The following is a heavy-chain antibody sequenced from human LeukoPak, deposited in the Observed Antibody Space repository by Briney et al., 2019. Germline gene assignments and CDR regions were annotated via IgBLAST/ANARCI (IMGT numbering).Heavy chain of an antibody. CDR2: VGGGGDTP. CDR3: ANPSVMLPAAIYYYGMDV. CDR1: GFNFRDFA. V-gene: IGHV3-23*01. D-gene: IGHD2-2*01. J-gene: IGHJ6*02. Sequence: PGGSLRLSCAASGFNFRDFATNWVRQAPGKGLEWVSAVGGGGDTPYYAKSLKGRFTISRDNSRNTLYLKLDRLRVEDTATYYCANPSVMLPAAIYYYGMDVWGQGTTVTVSS.